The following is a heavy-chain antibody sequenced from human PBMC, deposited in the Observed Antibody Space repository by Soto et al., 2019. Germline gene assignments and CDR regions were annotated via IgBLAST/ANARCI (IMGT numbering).Heavy chain of an antibody. CDR2: IWYDGSNE. D-gene: IGHD3-22*01. V-gene: IGHV3-33*01. CDR3: VRGGGLNYYDSSASYHPLDY. J-gene: IGHJ4*02. Sequence: QVQLVESGGGVVQPGRSLRLSCAASEFIFSSYGMLWVRQAPGKGLEWVAVIWYDGSNEFYADSVKGRFTISRDNSKNTLYLQMNSLRGEDTAVYYCVRGGGLNYYDSSASYHPLDYWGQGILVTVSS. CDR1: EFIFSSYG.